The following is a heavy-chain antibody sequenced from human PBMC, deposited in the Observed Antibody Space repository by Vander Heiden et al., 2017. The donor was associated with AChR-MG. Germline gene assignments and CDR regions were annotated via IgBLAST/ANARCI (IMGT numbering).Heavy chain of an antibody. D-gene: IGHD1-1*01. Sequence: QVQLVESGGGVVQPGRSLRLSCAASGFTFSSYGMHWVRQAPGKGLEWVAVISYDGSNKYYADSVKGRFTISRDNSKNTLYLQMNSLRAEDTAVYYCAKDPFLEHNYFDYWGQGTLVTVSS. CDR2: ISYDGSNK. CDR1: GFTFSSYG. J-gene: IGHJ4*02. V-gene: IGHV3-30*18. CDR3: AKDPFLEHNYFDY.